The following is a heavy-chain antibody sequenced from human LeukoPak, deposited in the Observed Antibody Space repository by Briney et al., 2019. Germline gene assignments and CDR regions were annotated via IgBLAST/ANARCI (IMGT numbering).Heavy chain of an antibody. CDR3: ARDKSPYGMDV. CDR2: IKQDGSEK. CDR1: GFIFRNYG. V-gene: IGHV3-7*01. Sequence: GGSLRLSCAASGFIFRNYGMSWVRQAPGKGLEWVANIKQDGSEKYYVDSVKGRFTISRDNAKNSLYLQMNSLRAEDTAVYYCARDKSPYGMDVWGQGTTVTVSS. J-gene: IGHJ6*02.